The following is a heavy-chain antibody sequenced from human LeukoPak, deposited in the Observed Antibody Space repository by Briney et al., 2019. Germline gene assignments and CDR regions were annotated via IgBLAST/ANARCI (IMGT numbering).Heavy chain of an antibody. CDR3: SRLLPSRPDFYFDY. CDR2: IYSSGAT. CDR1: GASISSDY. D-gene: IGHD6-6*01. J-gene: IGHJ4*02. Sequence: SETPSLTCTVSGASISSDYWSWIRQPPGRRPEWIGYIYSSGATKYNPSLQSRVTISIDTSKNQFSLKLTSMTAADTAVYFCSRLLPSRPDFYFDYWGQGTLVTVSS. V-gene: IGHV4-4*09.